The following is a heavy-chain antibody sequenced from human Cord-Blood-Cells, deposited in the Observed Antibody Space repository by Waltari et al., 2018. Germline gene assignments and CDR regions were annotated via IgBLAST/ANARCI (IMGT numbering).Heavy chain of an antibody. V-gene: IGHV3-53*01. CDR1: GFTVSSNY. Sequence: AASGFTVSSNYMSWVREAPGKGLEWVSVIYSGGSTYYADSVKGRFPIARDKCKNTLYLQTNSLSAEDTAVYYCARAGEVRYFELWGRGTLVTVSS. CDR2: IYSGGST. CDR3: ARAGEVRYFEL. J-gene: IGHJ2*01. D-gene: IGHD3-16*01.